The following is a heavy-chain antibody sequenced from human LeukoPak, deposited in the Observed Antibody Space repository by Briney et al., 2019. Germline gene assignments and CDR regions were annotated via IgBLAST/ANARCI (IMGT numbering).Heavy chain of an antibody. CDR1: GFTFSDYY. V-gene: IGHV3-11*04. J-gene: IGHJ5*02. CDR2: ISSSGTTI. D-gene: IGHD5-12*01. Sequence: PGGSLRLSCVASGFTFSDYYMTWIRQAPGKGLQWVSYISSSGTTIHYADSVKGRFTISRDNAKNSLYLQMNSLRADDTAVYYCARGVVPGDIDWFDPWGQGTLVTVSS. CDR3: ARGVVPGDIDWFDP.